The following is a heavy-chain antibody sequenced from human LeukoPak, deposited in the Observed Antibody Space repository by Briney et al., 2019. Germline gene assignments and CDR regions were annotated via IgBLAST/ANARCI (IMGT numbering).Heavy chain of an antibody. V-gene: IGHV1-69*05. D-gene: IGHD3-9*01. CDR3: ARGPLYYDLSTGYPPSEMYYFDY. CDR2: IIPIFATP. J-gene: IGHJ4*02. CDR1: GGTFGSYA. Sequence: ASVKVSCKASGGTFGSYAVSWVRQAPGQGLEWIGGIIPIFATPDYAQKFRGRVSITTDESTSTAYMELSSLRSEDTALYYCARGPLYYDLSTGYPPSEMYYFDYWGQGTLVTVSS.